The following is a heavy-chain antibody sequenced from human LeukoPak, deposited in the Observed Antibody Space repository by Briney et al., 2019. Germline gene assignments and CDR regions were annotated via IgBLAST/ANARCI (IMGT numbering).Heavy chain of an antibody. CDR3: ATDLMDGDYGTDV. CDR2: IYYSGST. J-gene: IGHJ6*02. CDR1: GGSISSYY. Sequence: SETLSLTCTVSGGSISSYYWSWIRQPPGKGLEWIGYIYYSGSTNYNPSPKSRVTISVDTSKNQFSLKLSSVTAADTAVYYCATDLMDGDYGTDVWGQGTTVTVSS. V-gene: IGHV4-59*01. D-gene: IGHD2-8*01.